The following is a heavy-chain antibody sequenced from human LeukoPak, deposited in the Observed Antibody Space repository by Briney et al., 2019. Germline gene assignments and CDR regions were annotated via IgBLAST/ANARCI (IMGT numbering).Heavy chain of an antibody. CDR3: ARDQGAFEAATRVTWFDP. V-gene: IGHV1-18*01. J-gene: IGHJ5*02. Sequence: GASVTVSFKASGYTFTIYGFTWVRQAPPQGLEWVGWISGYSGDTNNAQKFQGSITMTTNTSTSTAYMEVRSLRSDATAVYYGARDQGAFEAATRVTWFDPWGQGTLVTVSS. CDR2: ISGYSGDT. CDR1: GYTFTIYG. D-gene: IGHD2-15*01.